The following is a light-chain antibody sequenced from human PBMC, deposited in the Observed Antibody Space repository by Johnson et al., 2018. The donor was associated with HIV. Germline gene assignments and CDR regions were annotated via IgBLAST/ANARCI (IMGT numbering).Light chain of an antibody. CDR3: GTWDNSLSIGYV. CDR2: END. J-gene: IGLJ1*01. CDR1: GSNIGSHY. Sequence: QPVLTQPPSVSAAPGQRVTISCSGRGSNIGSHYVSWYQQLPGTAPQLLIFENDKRPSGIPDRFSGSKSGTSATLGITGLQAGDEADYYCGTWDNSLSIGYVFGTGTKVTVL. V-gene: IGLV1-51*02.